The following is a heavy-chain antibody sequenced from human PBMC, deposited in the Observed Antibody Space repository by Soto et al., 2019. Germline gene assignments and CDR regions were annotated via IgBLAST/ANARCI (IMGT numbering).Heavy chain of an antibody. CDR3: ARDSAAVAYYYGMDV. Sequence: QVQLVESGGGVVQPGRSLRLSCAASGFTFSSYGMHWVRQAPGKGLEWVAVIWYDGSNKYYADSVKGRFTISRDNSKNTLYLLMNSLRAEDTAVYYCARDSAAVAYYYGMDVWGQGTTVTVSS. CDR2: IWYDGSNK. CDR1: GFTFSSYG. V-gene: IGHV3-33*01. J-gene: IGHJ6*02. D-gene: IGHD6-13*01.